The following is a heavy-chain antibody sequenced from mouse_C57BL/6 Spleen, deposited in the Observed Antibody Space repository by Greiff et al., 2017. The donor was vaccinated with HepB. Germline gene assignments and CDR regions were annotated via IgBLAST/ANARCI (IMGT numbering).Heavy chain of an antibody. CDR3: ARCPYSNSLTGAMDY. D-gene: IGHD2-5*01. J-gene: IGHJ4*01. CDR2: INPSSGYT. V-gene: IGHV1-7*01. CDR1: GYTFTSYW. Sequence: VQLVESGAELAKPGASVKLSCKASGYTFTSYWMHWVKQRPGQGLEWIGYINPSSGYTKYNQKFKDKATLTADKSSSTAYMQLSSLTYEDSAVYYCARCPYSNSLTGAMDYWGQGTSVTVSS.